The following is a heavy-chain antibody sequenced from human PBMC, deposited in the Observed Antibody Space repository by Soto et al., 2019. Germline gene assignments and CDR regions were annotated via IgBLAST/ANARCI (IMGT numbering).Heavy chain of an antibody. Sequence: PVGSLRLSCAASGFTFSNYAMTWVRQAPGKGLEWVSGISGSGASTYYPDSVKGRLTVSRDSSKNTVYLQMNRLRAEDTAIYYCAKVRDTYTAVDYWGQGTLVTVSS. CDR3: AKVRDTYTAVDY. CDR1: GFTFSNYA. CDR2: ISGSGAST. V-gene: IGHV3-23*01. D-gene: IGHD2-2*02. J-gene: IGHJ4*02.